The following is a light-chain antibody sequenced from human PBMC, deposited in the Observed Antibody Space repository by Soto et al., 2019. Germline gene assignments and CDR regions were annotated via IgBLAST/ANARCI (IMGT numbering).Light chain of an antibody. V-gene: IGLV2-14*01. J-gene: IGLJ3*02. CDR1: SSDVGAYNY. CDR3: ISYISSNTWV. Sequence: QLVLTQPASVSGSPGQSITISCTGTSSDVGAYNYVSWYQQYPGKAPKLKIYEVSNRPSGVSNRFSGSKSGNTAALTISGLQAEDEANYYCISYISSNTWVFGGGTKLTVL. CDR2: EVS.